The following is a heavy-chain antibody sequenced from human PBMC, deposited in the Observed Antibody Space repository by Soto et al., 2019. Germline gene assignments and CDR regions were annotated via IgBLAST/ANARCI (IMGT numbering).Heavy chain of an antibody. CDR2: ISYDGSNK. Sequence: PGGSLRLSCAASGFTFSSYGMHWVRQAPGKGLEWVAVISYDGSNKYYADSVKGRFTISRDNSKNTLYLQMNSLRAEDTAVYYCAKGERTAAGAFDIWGQGTMVT. CDR3: AKGERTAAGAFDI. J-gene: IGHJ3*02. D-gene: IGHD6-13*01. V-gene: IGHV3-30*18. CDR1: GFTFSSYG.